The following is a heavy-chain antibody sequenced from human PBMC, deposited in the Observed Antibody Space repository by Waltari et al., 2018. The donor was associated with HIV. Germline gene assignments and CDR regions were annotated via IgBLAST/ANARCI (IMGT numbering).Heavy chain of an antibody. CDR2: IYYSGTT. CDR3: ARHRIYSSCYYSHSYFDY. J-gene: IGHJ4*02. CDR1: GGSISSSSYY. Sequence: QLQLQESGPGLVKPSETLSLTCTVSGGSISSSSYYWGWIRQPPGKGLEWIGSIYYSGTTYYNPSRKIRVTISVDTSKNHFSLKLSSVTAADTAVYYCARHRIYSSCYYSHSYFDYWGQGTLVTVSS. V-gene: IGHV4-39*01. D-gene: IGHD3-22*01.